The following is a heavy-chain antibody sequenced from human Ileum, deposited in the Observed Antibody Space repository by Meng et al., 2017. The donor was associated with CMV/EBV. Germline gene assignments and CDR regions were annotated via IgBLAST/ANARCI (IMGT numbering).Heavy chain of an antibody. CDR1: GYPFTSSD. J-gene: IGHJ5*02. CDR2: MSPNTGNT. Sequence: QVQLVQSGAEVKKLGAAGKVSCKASGYPFTSSDVHWVRQAIGQGLEWMGWMSPNTGNTGYAHKFKGRVTMTRNTSISTAYMELSSLRSEDTAVYYCARGWVLETWGQGTLVTVSS. V-gene: IGHV1-8*01. D-gene: IGHD1-26*01. CDR3: ARGWVLET.